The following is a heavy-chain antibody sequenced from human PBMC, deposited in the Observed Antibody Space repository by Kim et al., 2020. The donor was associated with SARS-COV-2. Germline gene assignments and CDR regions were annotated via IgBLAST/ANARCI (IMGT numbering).Heavy chain of an antibody. D-gene: IGHD5-18*01. Sequence: GGSLRLSCAASGFTFSSYAMSWVRQAPGKGLEWVSAISGSGGSTYYSDSVKGRFTISRDNSKNTLYLQMNSLRAEDTAVYYCAKEGYVDTAMVGFYYFDYWGQGTLVTVSS. CDR1: GFTFSSYA. V-gene: IGHV3-23*01. CDR2: ISGSGGST. J-gene: IGHJ4*02. CDR3: AKEGYVDTAMVGFYYFDY.